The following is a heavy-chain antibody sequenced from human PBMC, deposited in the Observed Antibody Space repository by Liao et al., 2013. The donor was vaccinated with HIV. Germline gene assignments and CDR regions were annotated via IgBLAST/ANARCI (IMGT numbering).Heavy chain of an antibody. V-gene: IGHV4-39*07. D-gene: IGHD6-19*01. Sequence: QLQLQESGPGLVKPSETLSLTCTVSGGSISSTSYYWGWIRQPPGKGLQWIGSIYYTGSTYYNPSLKSRVTMSVDSSKDQFSLKLSSVTAADTAVYYCARVGSSAYGGWFDPWGQGTLVTVSS. CDR2: IYYTGST. J-gene: IGHJ5*02. CDR3: ARVGSSAYGGWFDP. CDR1: GGSISSTSYY.